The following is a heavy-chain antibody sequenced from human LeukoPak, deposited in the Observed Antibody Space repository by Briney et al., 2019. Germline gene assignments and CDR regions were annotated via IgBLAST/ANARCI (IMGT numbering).Heavy chain of an antibody. V-gene: IGHV3-7*01. Sequence: PGGSLRLSCAASGFTFSSYWMSWVRQAPGKGLEWVANIKQDGSEKYYVDSVKGRFTISRDNARNFLYLQLSSLRAEDTAVYYCTRDFWTDYWGQGTLVTVSS. J-gene: IGHJ4*02. CDR1: GFTFSSYW. D-gene: IGHD3/OR15-3a*01. CDR2: IKQDGSEK. CDR3: TRDFWTDY.